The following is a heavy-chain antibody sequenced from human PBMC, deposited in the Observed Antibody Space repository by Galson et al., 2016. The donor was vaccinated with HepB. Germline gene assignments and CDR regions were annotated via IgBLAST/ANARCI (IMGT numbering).Heavy chain of an antibody. V-gene: IGHV3-30*18. CDR2: TSYDGSNK. Sequence: SLRLSCAASGFRFSSYGMHWVRQAPGKGLEWAAVTSYDGSNKYYADSVKGRFTMSRDNSKNTLYLQMNSLRGEDTAVYYCAKGDTIFGGYYGMDVWGRGTTVTVSS. CDR3: AKGDTIFGGYYGMDV. D-gene: IGHD3-3*01. J-gene: IGHJ6*04. CDR1: GFRFSSYG.